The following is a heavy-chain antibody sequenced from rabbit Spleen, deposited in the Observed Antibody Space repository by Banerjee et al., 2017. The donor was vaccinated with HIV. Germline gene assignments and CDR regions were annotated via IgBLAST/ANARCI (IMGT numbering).Heavy chain of an antibody. D-gene: IGHD4-1*01. CDR3: ARDGSGWGANFNL. Sequence: QEQLEESGRGLVKPEGSLTLTCKASGFSFSDRDVMCWVRQVPGKGLEWIGCIYTGDGDTYYASWAKGRFTISKTSSTTVTLQMTSLTVADMATYFCARDGSGWGANFNLWGPGTLVTVS. V-gene: IGHV1S45*01. CDR1: GFSFSDRDV. J-gene: IGHJ4*01. CDR2: IYTGDGDT.